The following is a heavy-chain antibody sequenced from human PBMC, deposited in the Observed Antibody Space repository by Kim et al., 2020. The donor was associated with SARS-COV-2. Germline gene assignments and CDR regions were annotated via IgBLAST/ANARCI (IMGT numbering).Heavy chain of an antibody. J-gene: IGHJ3*02. CDR3: ARDLRRYSSSTDAFDI. V-gene: IGHV4-34*01. Sequence: SLQSRVTISVDTSKNQFSLKLSSVTAADTAVYYCARDLRRYSSSTDAFDIWGQGTMVTVSS. D-gene: IGHD6-13*01.